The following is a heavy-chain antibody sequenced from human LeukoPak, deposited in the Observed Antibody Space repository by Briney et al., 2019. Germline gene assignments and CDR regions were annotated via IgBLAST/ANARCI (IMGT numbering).Heavy chain of an antibody. Sequence: ASVKVSCNASGGTFSSYAISWVRQAPGQGLEWMGGIIPIFGTANYAQKFQGRVTITADESTSTAYMELSSLRSEDTAVYYCARDRGYSGSYFNWFDPWGQGTLVTVSS. J-gene: IGHJ5*02. D-gene: IGHD1-26*01. V-gene: IGHV1-69*13. CDR3: ARDRGYSGSYFNWFDP. CDR1: GGTFSSYA. CDR2: IIPIFGTA.